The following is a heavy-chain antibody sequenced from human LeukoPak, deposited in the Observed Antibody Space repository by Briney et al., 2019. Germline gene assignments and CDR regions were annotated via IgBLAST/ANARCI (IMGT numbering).Heavy chain of an antibody. D-gene: IGHD4-11*01. CDR2: ISGGVSGGGKSI. V-gene: IGHV3-48*01. CDR1: GFAFSLYT. Sequence: GGSLRLSCEASGFAFSLYTMNWVRQAPGMGLEWLSYISGGVSGGGKSIYYAASVKGRFTISRDNAKNSLYLQMNSLRVEDTAVYYCVKWGDDYGNYVGDYWGQGTLVTVSS. CDR3: VKWGDDYGNYVGDY. J-gene: IGHJ4*02.